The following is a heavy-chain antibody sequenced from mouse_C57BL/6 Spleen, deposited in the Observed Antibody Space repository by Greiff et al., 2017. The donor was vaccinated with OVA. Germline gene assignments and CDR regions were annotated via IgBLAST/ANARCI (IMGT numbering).Heavy chain of an antibody. CDR2: ISYDGSN. CDR1: GYSITSGYY. J-gene: IGHJ2*01. Sequence: EVQLQQSGPGLVKPSQSLSLTCSVTGYSITSGYYWNWIRQFPGNKLEWMGYISYDGSNNYNPSLKNRISITRDTSKNQFFLKLNSVTTEDTATYYCARRNWVDYWGQGTTLTVSS. CDR3: ARRNWVDY. D-gene: IGHD4-1*01. V-gene: IGHV3-6*01.